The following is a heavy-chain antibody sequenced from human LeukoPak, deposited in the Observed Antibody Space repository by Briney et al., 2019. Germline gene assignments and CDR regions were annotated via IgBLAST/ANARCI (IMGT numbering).Heavy chain of an antibody. V-gene: IGHV3-30*02. D-gene: IGHD2-2*01. CDR1: GITFSSYG. CDR2: IRYDGSNK. CDR3: AKDTGRYCSSTSCYLGLCDY. Sequence: GGSLRLSCAASGITFSSYGMHWVRQAPGKGLEWVAFIRYDGSNKYYADSVKGRFTISRDNSKNTLYLQMNSLRAEDTAVYYCAKDTGRYCSSTSCYLGLCDYWGQGTLVTVSS. J-gene: IGHJ4*02.